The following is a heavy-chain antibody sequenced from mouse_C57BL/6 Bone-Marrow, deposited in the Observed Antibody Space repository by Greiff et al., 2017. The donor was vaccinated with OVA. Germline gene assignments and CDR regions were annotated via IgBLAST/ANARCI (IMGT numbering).Heavy chain of an antibody. V-gene: IGHV1-66*01. J-gene: IGHJ2*01. Sequence: LQQSGPELVKPGASVKISCKASGYSFTSYYIHWVKQRPGQGLEWIGWIYPGSGNTKYNEKFKGKATLTADTSSSTAYMQLSSLTSEDSAVYYCARFDYRDYFDYWGQGTTLTVSS. CDR2: IYPGSGNT. CDR3: ARFDYRDYFDY. CDR1: GYSFTSYY. D-gene: IGHD2-4*01.